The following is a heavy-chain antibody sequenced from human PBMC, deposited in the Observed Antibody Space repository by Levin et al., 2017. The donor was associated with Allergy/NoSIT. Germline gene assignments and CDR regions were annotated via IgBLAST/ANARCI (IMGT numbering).Heavy chain of an antibody. V-gene: IGHV3-11*05. CDR3: ARAYSDNWYFEY. CDR2: ISSATTYI. D-gene: IGHD1-1*01. J-gene: IGHJ4*02. CDR1: GFTFGDYY. Sequence: LSLTCAAPGFTFGDYYMSWIRQAPGKGLEWVSYISSATTYISYADSVKGRFTISRDNAKSSLYLQMNSLTAEDTAVYYCARAYSDNWYFEYWGQGTLVTVSS.